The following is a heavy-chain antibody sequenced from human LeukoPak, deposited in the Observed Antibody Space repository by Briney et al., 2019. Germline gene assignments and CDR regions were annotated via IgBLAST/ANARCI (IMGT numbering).Heavy chain of an antibody. CDR2: ISGSGGST. V-gene: IGHV3-23*01. J-gene: IGHJ4*02. D-gene: IGHD6-13*01. Sequence: GGSLRLSCAASGFTFSSYAMSWVRQAPGKGLEWVSAISGSGGSTYYADSVKGRFTISRDNSKNTLYLQMNSLRAGDTALYYCAKRGSSCPTIDYWGQGTLVTVSS. CDR1: GFTFSSYA. CDR3: AKRGSSCPTIDY.